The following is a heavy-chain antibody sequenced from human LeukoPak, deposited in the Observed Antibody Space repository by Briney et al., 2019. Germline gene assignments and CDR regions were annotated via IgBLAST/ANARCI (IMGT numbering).Heavy chain of an antibody. Sequence: GGSLRLSCAASGFTFSSYSMNWVRQAPGKGLEWVSYISSSSSTIYYADSVKGRFTISRDNAKNSLYLQMNSLRDEDTAVYYCARSLMGSSGYYPAGYWGQGTLVTVSS. CDR1: GFTFSSYS. CDR2: ISSSSSTI. D-gene: IGHD3-22*01. J-gene: IGHJ4*02. CDR3: ARSLMGSSGYYPAGY. V-gene: IGHV3-48*02.